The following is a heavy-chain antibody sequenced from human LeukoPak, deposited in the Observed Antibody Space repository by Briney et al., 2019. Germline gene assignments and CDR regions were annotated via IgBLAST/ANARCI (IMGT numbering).Heavy chain of an antibody. CDR1: GFTFSGSA. CDR3: TRRVVVVAANTSGDY. CDR2: IRSKANSYAT. D-gene: IGHD2-15*01. J-gene: IGHJ4*02. Sequence: GGSLKLSCAASGFTFSGSAMHWVRQASGKGLEWVGRIRSKANSYATAYAASVKVRFTISRDDSKNTAYLQMNSLKTEDTAVYYCTRRVVVVAANTSGDYWGQGALVTVSS. V-gene: IGHV3-73*01.